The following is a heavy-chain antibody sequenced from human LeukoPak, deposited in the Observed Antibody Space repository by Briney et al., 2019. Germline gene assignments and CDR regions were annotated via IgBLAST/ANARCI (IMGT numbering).Heavy chain of an antibody. CDR1: GYSISSGYY. J-gene: IGHJ3*02. V-gene: IGHV4-38-2*02. D-gene: IGHD5-18*01. Sequence: PSETLSLTCSVSGYSISSGYYWGWIRQPPGKGLEWMGYIYHSGNTYYNPSLKSRVTISVDTSKNQFPLKLTSVTAADTAVYYCARIQHQDAFDIWGQGTMVTVSS. CDR2: IYHSGNT. CDR3: ARIQHQDAFDI.